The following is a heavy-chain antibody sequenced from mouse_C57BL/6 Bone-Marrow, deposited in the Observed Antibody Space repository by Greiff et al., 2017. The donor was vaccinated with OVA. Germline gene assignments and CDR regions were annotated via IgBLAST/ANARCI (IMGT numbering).Heavy chain of an antibody. J-gene: IGHJ3*01. Sequence: VKLVESGAELVMPGASVKLSCKASGYTFTSYWMHWVKQRPGQGLEWIGEIDPSDSYTNYNQKFKGKSTLTVDKSSSTAYMQLSSLTSEDSAVYYCARAGYYGFAYWGQGTLVTVSA. V-gene: IGHV1-69*01. CDR3: ARAGYYGFAY. D-gene: IGHD2-3*01. CDR1: GYTFTSYW. CDR2: IDPSDSYT.